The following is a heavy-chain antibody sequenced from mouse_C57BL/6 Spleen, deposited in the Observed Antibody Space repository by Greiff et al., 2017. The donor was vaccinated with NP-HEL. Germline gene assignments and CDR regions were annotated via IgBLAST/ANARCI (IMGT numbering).Heavy chain of an antibody. V-gene: IGHV1-18*01. CDR1: GYTFTDYN. CDR2: INPNNGGT. J-gene: IGHJ3*01. CDR3: ARSLTTVVEGFAY. D-gene: IGHD1-1*01. Sequence: VQLQQSGPELVKPGASVKIPCKASGYTFTDYNMDWVKQSHGKSLEWIGDINPNNGGTIYNQKFKGKATLTVDKSSSTAYMELRSLTSEDTAVYYCARSLTTVVEGFAYWGQGTLVTVSA.